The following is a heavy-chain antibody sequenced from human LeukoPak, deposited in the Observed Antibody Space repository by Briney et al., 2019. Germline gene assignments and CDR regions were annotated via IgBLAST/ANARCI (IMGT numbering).Heavy chain of an antibody. CDR2: IYHSGST. D-gene: IGHD5-18*01. V-gene: IGHV4-30-2*01. CDR1: GGSISSGGYY. J-gene: IGHJ5*02. Sequence: SQTLSLTCTVSGGSISSGGYYWSWIRQPPGKGLEWIGYIYHSGSTYYNPSLKSRATISVDRSKDQFSLKLSSVTAADTAVYYCARVLDTAMDLWGQGTLVTVSS. CDR3: ARVLDTAMDL.